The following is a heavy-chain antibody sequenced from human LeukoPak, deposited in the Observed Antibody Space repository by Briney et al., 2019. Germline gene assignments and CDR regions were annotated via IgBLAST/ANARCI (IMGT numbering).Heavy chain of an antibody. V-gene: IGHV4-39*01. CDR1: GGSISSSGYY. J-gene: IGHJ4*02. Sequence: PSETLSFTCTVYGGSISSSGYYWGWRRQPPGKGLEWIGSIYNSGSTQYNPSLKSRDTISVDTSKNQFALKLRSVTAADTAVYYCATSPQYGGYWGQGTLVTVSS. D-gene: IGHD4-23*01. CDR2: IYNSGST. CDR3: ATSPQYGGY.